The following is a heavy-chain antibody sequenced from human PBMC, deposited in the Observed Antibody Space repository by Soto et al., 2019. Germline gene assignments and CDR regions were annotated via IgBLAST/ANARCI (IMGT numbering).Heavy chain of an antibody. CDR3: ARGQVGSGSYYNGY. Sequence: ASVKVSCKASGYTFTRYDINWVRQATGQGLEWMGWMNPNSGNTGYAQKFQGRVTMTRNTSISTAYMELSSLRSEDTAVYYCARGQVGSGSYYNGYWGQGTLVTVSS. CDR1: GYTFTRYD. D-gene: IGHD3-10*01. CDR2: MNPNSGNT. V-gene: IGHV1-8*01. J-gene: IGHJ4*02.